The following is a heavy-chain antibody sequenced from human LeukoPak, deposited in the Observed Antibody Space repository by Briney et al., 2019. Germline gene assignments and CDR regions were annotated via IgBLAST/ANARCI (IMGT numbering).Heavy chain of an antibody. V-gene: IGHV1-46*01. Sequence: ASVKVSCKASGYTFTSYYMHWVRQAPGQGLEWMGIINPSGGSTSYAQKFQGRVTMTRDTPTSTVYMELSSLRSEDTAVYYCARIPIAAAGSPNYYYYGMDVWGQGTTVTASS. CDR2: INPSGGST. J-gene: IGHJ6*02. CDR1: GYTFTSYY. CDR3: ARIPIAAAGSPNYYYYGMDV. D-gene: IGHD6-13*01.